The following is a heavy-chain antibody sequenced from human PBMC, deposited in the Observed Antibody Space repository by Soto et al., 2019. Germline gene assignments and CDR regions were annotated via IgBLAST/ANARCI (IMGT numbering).Heavy chain of an antibody. CDR1: GFTFSSYS. J-gene: IGHJ6*02. CDR2: ISSSSSTI. V-gene: IGHV3-48*02. D-gene: IGHD3-10*01. Sequence: EVQLVESGGGLVQPGGSLRLSCAASGFTFSSYSMNWVRQAPGKGLEWVSYISSSSSTIYYADSVKGRFTISRDNAKNSLYLQMNSLRDEDTAVYYCARDSGSTYYYYYYGMDVWGQGTTVTVSS. CDR3: ARDSGSTYYYYYYGMDV.